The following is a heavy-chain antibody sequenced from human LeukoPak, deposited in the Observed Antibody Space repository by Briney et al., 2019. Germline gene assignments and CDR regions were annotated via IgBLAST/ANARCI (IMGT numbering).Heavy chain of an antibody. J-gene: IGHJ5*02. CDR2: IYYSGST. V-gene: IGHV4-61*01. Sequence: SETLSLTCTVSGGSVSSGSYYWSWIRQPPGKGLEWIGYIYYSGSTNYNPSLKGRVTISVDTSKNQFSLKLSSVTAADTAVYYCARAAYYDFWSGTPPGFDPWGQGTLVTVSS. CDR3: ARAAYYDFWSGTPPGFDP. D-gene: IGHD3-3*01. CDR1: GGSVSSGSYY.